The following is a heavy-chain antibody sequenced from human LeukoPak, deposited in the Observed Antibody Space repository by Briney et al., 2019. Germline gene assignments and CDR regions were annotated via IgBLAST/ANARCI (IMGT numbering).Heavy chain of an antibody. CDR3: AKDTVWKGAVTGTSDY. CDR2: IRYDGSDK. CDR1: GFTFSSYG. D-gene: IGHD6-19*01. V-gene: IGHV3-30*02. Sequence: TGGSLRLSCAASGFTFSSYGMYWVRQAPGKGLEWVAFIRYDGSDKYYADSVKGRFTISRDNSKNTLYLQMISLRAEDTAVYCCAKDTVWKGAVTGTSDYWGQGTLVTVSS. J-gene: IGHJ4*02.